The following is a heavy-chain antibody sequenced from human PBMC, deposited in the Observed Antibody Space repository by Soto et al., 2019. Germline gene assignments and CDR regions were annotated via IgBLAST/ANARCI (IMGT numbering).Heavy chain of an antibody. CDR1: GFTFSSYA. CDR2: ISGSGGST. D-gene: IGHD3-3*01. CDR3: AKDHQSFTIFGVVPVSYYYMDV. Sequence: GGSLRLSCAASGFTFSSYAMSWVRQAPGKGLEWVSAISGSGGSTYYADSVKGRFTISRDNSKNTLYLQMNSLRAEDTAVYYCAKDHQSFTIFGVVPVSYYYMDVWGKGTTVTVSS. J-gene: IGHJ6*03. V-gene: IGHV3-23*01.